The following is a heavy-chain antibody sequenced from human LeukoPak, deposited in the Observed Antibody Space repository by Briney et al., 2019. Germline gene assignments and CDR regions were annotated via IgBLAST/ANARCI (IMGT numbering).Heavy chain of an antibody. CDR3: ARGFDGNFDY. CDR2: INWNGDNI. J-gene: IGHJ4*02. D-gene: IGHD3-9*01. CDR1: GFTFDDYG. V-gene: IGHV3-20*04. Sequence: PGGSLRLSCAASGFTFDDYGMSWVRQAPGKGLEWVSGINWNGDNIDYADSVKGRFTISRDNAKNSLYLQMNSLRAEDTALYYCARGFDGNFDYWGQGTLVTVSP.